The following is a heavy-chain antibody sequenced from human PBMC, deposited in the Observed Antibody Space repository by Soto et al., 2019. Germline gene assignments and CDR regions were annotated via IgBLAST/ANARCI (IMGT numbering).Heavy chain of an antibody. CDR2: ISGSGGST. CDR1: GFTFSSYA. D-gene: IGHD6-13*01. J-gene: IGHJ4*02. Sequence: EVQLLESGGGLVQPGGSLRLSCAASGFTFSSYAMSWVRQAPGKGLEWVSAISGSGGSTYYADSVKGRFTISRDNSKNTLYLQMTSLRAEDTAVYYCAKPYSSSWYFGYWGQGTLVTVSS. CDR3: AKPYSSSWYFGY. V-gene: IGHV3-23*01.